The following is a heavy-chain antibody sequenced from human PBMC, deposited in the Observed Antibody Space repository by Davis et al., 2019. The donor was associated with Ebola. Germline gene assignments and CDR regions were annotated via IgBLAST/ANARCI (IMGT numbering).Heavy chain of an antibody. CDR2: ISYDGSNK. J-gene: IGHJ4*02. V-gene: IGHV3-30*03. CDR1: GFTLHDYG. Sequence: PGGSLRLSCAASGFTLHDYGMDWVRQAPGKGLEWVALISYDGSNKDYADSVKGRFTISRDISKNTLFLQMNSLGAEDTAVYYCARGLNYGLDYWGQGNMVTVSS. CDR3: ARGLNYGLDY. D-gene: IGHD3/OR15-3a*01.